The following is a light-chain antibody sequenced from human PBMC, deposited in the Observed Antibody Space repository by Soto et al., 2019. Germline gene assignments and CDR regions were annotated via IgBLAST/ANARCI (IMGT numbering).Light chain of an antibody. CDR3: GSWDNSLSAYV. CDR2: DNN. J-gene: IGLJ1*01. V-gene: IGLV1-51*01. CDR1: GFNIGYNF. Sequence: SVLTQPPSVSAAPGQKVTISCSGGGFNIGYNFVSWYQQLPGTAPKLLIYDNNNRPSGIPDRFSGSKSGTSATLGISGLQTGDEADYYCGSWDNSLSAYVFGPGTKVTVL.